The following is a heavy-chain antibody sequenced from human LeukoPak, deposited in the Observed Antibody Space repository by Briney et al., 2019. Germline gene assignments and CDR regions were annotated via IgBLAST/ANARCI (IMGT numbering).Heavy chain of an antibody. D-gene: IGHD3-10*01. CDR3: ATHYRRVGLWFGAYGADAFDI. CDR1: GYTLTELS. CDR2: FDPEDGET. Sequence: ASVKVSCKVSGYTLTELSMHWVRQAPGKGLEWMGGFDPEDGETIYAQKFQGRVTMTEDTSTDTAYMELSSLRSEDTAVYYCATHYRRVGLWFGAYGADAFDIWGQGTMVTVSS. V-gene: IGHV1-24*01. J-gene: IGHJ3*02.